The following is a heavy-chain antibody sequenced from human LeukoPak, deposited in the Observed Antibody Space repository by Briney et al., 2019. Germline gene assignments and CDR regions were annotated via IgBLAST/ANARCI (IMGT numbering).Heavy chain of an antibody. CDR1: GFNFSDYW. V-gene: IGHV3-7*05. CDR3: ATFWRYFDWLLPDI. CDR2: IKHDGSQN. D-gene: IGHD3-9*01. J-gene: IGHJ3*02. Sequence: GGSLRLSCAASGFNFSDYWMTWVRQAPGKGLECVANIKHDGSQNYYVDSVKGRFAISRDNAKNSLYLQMNSLRAEDTAVYYCATFWRYFDWLLPDIWGQGTMVTVSS.